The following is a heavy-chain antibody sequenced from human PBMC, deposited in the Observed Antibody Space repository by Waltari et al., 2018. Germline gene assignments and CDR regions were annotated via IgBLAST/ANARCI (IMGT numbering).Heavy chain of an antibody. CDR1: GGSISSGSYY. Sequence: QVQLQESGPGLVKPSQTLSLTCTVSGGSISSGSYYWSWIRQPAGKGLEWIGRIYTSGRTNYNPALKSRVTISVDTSKNQFSLKLSSVTAADTAVYYCARGDITAAAGTPPLGYWGQGTLVTVSS. CDR3: ARGDITAAAGTPPLGY. D-gene: IGHD6-13*01. J-gene: IGHJ4*02. CDR2: IYTSGRT. V-gene: IGHV4-61*02.